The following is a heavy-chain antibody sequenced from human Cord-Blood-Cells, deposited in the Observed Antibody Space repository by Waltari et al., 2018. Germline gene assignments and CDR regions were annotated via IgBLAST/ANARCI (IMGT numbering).Heavy chain of an antibody. CDR2: FDPEDCET. Sequence: QVQLVQYGAAVKKPGASLKVHCKVSGSTLHALTMNWVRQATGRGLERMGCFDPEDCETIYTQKFQGRVTMTEDTSTDTAYMELSSLRSEDTAVYYCATAFLTGDAFDIWGQGTMVTVSS. CDR3: ATAFLTGDAFDI. D-gene: IGHD7-27*01. CDR1: GSTLHALT. J-gene: IGHJ3*02. V-gene: IGHV1-24*01.